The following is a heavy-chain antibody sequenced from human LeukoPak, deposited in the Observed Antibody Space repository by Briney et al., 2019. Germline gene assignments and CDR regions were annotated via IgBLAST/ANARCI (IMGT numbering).Heavy chain of an antibody. D-gene: IGHD3-22*01. V-gene: IGHV3-53*01. CDR3: ARGSPEPYYYDSSFDY. J-gene: IGHJ4*02. CDR1: GFIVSSNY. CDR2: IYSGGFT. Sequence: GGSLRLSCGASGFIVSSNYMSWVRQAPGKGLEWVSVIYSGGFTYYADSVKGRFTISRDNFQNILFLQMYSLRGEDTAIYYCARGSPEPYYYDSSFDYWGQGTLVTVSS.